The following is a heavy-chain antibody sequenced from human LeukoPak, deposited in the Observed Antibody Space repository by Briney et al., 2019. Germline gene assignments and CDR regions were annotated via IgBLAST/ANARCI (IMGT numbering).Heavy chain of an antibody. V-gene: IGHV1-18*01. CDR2: ISAYNGNT. CDR3: ARDRSSWYGGNWFDP. J-gene: IGHJ5*02. Sequence: ASVKVSCKASGYTFTSYGISRVRQAPGQGLEWMGWISAYNGNTNYAQKLQGRVTMTTDTSTSTAYMELRSLRSDDTAVYYCARDRSSWYGGNWFDPWGQGTLVTVSS. CDR1: GYTFTSYG. D-gene: IGHD6-13*01.